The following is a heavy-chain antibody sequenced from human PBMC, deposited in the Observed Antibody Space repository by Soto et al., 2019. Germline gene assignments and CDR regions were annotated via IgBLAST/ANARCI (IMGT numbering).Heavy chain of an antibody. CDR3: AHSTGYSGSWYCDFDY. D-gene: IGHD6-13*01. CDR2: IYWNDDK. CDR1: GFSLSTSGVG. V-gene: IGHV2-5*01. J-gene: IGHJ4*02. Sequence: QITLKESGPTLVKPTQTLTLTCTFSGFSLSTSGVGVGWIRQPPGKALEWLALIYWNDDKRYSPSLKSRLTITKDTSKNQVVLTMTNMDPVDTATNYCAHSTGYSGSWYCDFDYWGQGTLVTVSS.